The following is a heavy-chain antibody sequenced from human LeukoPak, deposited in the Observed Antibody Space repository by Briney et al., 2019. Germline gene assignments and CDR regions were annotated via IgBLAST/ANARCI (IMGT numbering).Heavy chain of an antibody. CDR2: IYYSGST. V-gene: IGHV4-59*13. Sequence: PSETLSLTCTVSGGSISTNYWSWIRQPPGKGLEWIGYIYYSGSTNYNPSLKSRVTISMDTSKSQFSLKLSSVTAADTAIYYCARYSSGTWLGFDYWGQGTLVTVSS. CDR1: GGSISTNY. J-gene: IGHJ4*02. D-gene: IGHD6-13*01. CDR3: ARYSSGTWLGFDY.